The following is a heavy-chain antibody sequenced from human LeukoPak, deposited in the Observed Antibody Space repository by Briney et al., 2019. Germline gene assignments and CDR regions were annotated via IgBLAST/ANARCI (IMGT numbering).Heavy chain of an antibody. J-gene: IGHJ3*02. V-gene: IGHV3-48*01. D-gene: IGHD5-24*01. CDR1: GFTFSSYS. CDR3: ARDSFSARGMATIKTRAFDI. Sequence: GGSLRLSCAASGFTFSSYSMNWVRQAPGKGLEWASYISSSSSTIYYADSVKGRFTISRDNAKNSLYLQMNSLRAEDTAVYYCARDSFSARGMATIKTRAFDIWGQGTMVTVSS. CDR2: ISSSSSTI.